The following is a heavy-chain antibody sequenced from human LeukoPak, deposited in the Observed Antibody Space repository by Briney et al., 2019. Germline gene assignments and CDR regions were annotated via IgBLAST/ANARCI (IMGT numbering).Heavy chain of an antibody. J-gene: IGHJ4*02. CDR1: GHSLNEIS. D-gene: IGHD5-24*01. CDR2: FDPEDGET. V-gene: IGHV1-24*01. Sequence: RASVKVSCKVSGHSLNEISMYWVRQAPGKGLECMGVFDPEDGETIYAQRFKGRLTLTGDTSTDTVYMDLSSLRPEDTAVYYCATGATIPAGFDFWGQGTLVTVSS. CDR3: ATGATIPAGFDF.